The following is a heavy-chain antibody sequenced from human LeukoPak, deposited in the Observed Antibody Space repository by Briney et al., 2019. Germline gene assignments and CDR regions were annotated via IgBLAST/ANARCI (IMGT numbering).Heavy chain of an antibody. D-gene: IGHD5-12*01. Sequence: PSETLSLTCTVSGASISSYYWSWIRQSPGKGLEWIGYIYYSGSTNYNPSLKSRATISVDTSKNQFSLKLSSVTAADTAVYYCARGPNGYDSPDYGGQGTLVTVSS. J-gene: IGHJ4*02. CDR3: ARGPNGYDSPDY. CDR1: GASISSYY. V-gene: IGHV4-59*01. CDR2: IYYSGST.